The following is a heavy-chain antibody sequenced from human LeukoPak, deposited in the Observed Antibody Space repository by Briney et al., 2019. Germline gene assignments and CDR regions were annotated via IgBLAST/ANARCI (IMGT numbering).Heavy chain of an antibody. V-gene: IGHV3-23*01. D-gene: IGHD2-21*02. CDR3: ARGSGADCPGPGDCYSETDY. CDR2: ISGSGGST. CDR1: GFTFSSYG. Sequence: GRSLRLSCAASGFTFSSYGMSWVRQAPGKGLEWVSAISGSGGSTYYADSVKGRFTISRDNAKNSLNLQMNSLRAEDTAVYYCARGSGADCPGPGDCYSETDYWGQGTPVTVSS. J-gene: IGHJ4*02.